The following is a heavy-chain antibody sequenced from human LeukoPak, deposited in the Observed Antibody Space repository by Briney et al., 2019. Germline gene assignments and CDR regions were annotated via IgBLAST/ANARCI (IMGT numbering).Heavy chain of an antibody. CDR1: GGSISSYY. CDR2: ISYSGST. J-gene: IGHJ4*02. D-gene: IGHD3-22*01. Sequence: PSETLSPTCTVSGGSISSYYWSWIRQPPGKGLEWIGYISYSGSTNYNPSLKSRVTISLDTSKNQFSLKLSSVTAADTAVYYCARHSSAYYLLFDYWGQGTLVTVSS. V-gene: IGHV4-59*08. CDR3: ARHSSAYYLLFDY.